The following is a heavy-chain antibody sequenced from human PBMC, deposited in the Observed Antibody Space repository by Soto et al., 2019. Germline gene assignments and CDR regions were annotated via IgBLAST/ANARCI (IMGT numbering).Heavy chain of an antibody. CDR3: ARVRYYYDSSGYYQYYFDY. CDR1: GGSISSYY. J-gene: IGHJ4*02. CDR2: IYYSGST. V-gene: IGHV4-59*01. Sequence: SETLSLTCTVSGGSISSYYWSWIRQPPGKGLEWIGYIYYSGSTNYNPSLKSRVTISVDTSKNQFSLKMSSVIAADTAVYYCARVRYYYDSSGYYQYYFDYWGQGTLVTVSS. D-gene: IGHD3-22*01.